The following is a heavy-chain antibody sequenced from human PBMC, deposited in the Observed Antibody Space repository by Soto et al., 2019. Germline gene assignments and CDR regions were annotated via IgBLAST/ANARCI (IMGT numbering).Heavy chain of an antibody. CDR2: VNLNSGDT. V-gene: IGHV1-2*02. Sequence: ASVKVSCKTSGDTFTDSSMHWVRQAPGQGLEWMGWVNLNSGDTNYAEKFRGRVTMTRDTSIITAYMELTRLKSDDTAVYYCARDLGGYDLYGPDTWGQGTLVTVSS. CDR3: ARDLGGYDLYGPDT. J-gene: IGHJ5*02. D-gene: IGHD5-12*01. CDR1: GDTFTDSS.